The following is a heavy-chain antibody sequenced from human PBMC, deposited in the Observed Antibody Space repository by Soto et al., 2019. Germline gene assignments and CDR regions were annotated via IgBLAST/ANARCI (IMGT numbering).Heavy chain of an antibody. J-gene: IGHJ5*02. V-gene: IGHV3-30*18. CDR1: GFTFSSYG. Sequence: QVQLVESGGGVVQPGRSLRLSCAASGFTFSSYGMHWVRQAPGKGLEWVAVISYDGNNKYYADSVKGRFTISRDNFKNTLYLQVSSLRAEDTAVYYCAKDLLLSTVTTTGSWGQGTLVTVSS. D-gene: IGHD4-17*01. CDR3: AKDLLLSTVTTTGS. CDR2: ISYDGNNK.